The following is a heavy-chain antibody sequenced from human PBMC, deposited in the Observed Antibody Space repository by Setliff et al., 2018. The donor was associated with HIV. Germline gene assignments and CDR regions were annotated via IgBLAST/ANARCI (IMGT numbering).Heavy chain of an antibody. CDR2: MSYTGVS. J-gene: IGHJ4*02. V-gene: IGHV4-59*12. CDR3: ARGRDKYGPIDY. Sequence: SETLSLTCTVSGGSISSYFWNWFRQSPGKGLEWIGYMSYTGVSNYNPSLRSLATVSLDTSTNQFSLKLTSVTAADTAVYYCARGRDKYGPIDYWGQGTLVTVSS. CDR1: GGSISSYF. D-gene: IGHD3-10*01.